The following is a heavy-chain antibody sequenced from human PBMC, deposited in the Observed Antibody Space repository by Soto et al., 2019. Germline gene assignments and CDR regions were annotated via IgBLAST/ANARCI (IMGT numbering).Heavy chain of an antibody. CDR2: IDPSDSYT. J-gene: IGHJ4*02. D-gene: IGHD6-13*01. CDR3: ARQPSGAAASSFDY. V-gene: IGHV5-10-1*01. Sequence: GESLKISCKGSGYSFTSYWIGWVRLMPGKGLEWMGRIDPSDSYTSYRPSFQGHVTISGDKSISTAYLQWSSLKASDTAMYYCARQPSGAAASSFDYWGQGTLVTVSS. CDR1: GYSFTSYW.